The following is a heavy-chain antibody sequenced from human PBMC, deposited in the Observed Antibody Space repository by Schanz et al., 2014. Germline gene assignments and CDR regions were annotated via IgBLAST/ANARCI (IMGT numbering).Heavy chain of an antibody. Sequence: QVQLVQSGSELKKPGASVKVACKAFGYSFRSYGLNWVRQAPGQGLEWMGWINVDTGTPTYAQGFTGRFVYTLDASVTTAYLEISSLKAEDTAVYYCARGYSGYSHFDYWGQGALVTVSS. D-gene: IGHD5-12*01. CDR1: GYSFRSYG. V-gene: IGHV7-4-1*02. CDR3: ARGYSGYSHFDY. J-gene: IGHJ4*02. CDR2: INVDTGTP.